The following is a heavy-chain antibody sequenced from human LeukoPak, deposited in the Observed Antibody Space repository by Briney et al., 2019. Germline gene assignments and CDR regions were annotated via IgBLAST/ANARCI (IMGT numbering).Heavy chain of an antibody. D-gene: IGHD2-2*01. CDR1: AGSLSGSY. V-gene: IGHV4-4*07. Sequence: TSETLSLTCSVSAGSLSGSYWSWIRQSAGERPEYIGRINFSGTTNYNPSLRSRVTLSMDTSKNQVSLDLSAVTAADTAVYYCTKLLLPASKGAFIIWGLGTLVTVSS. J-gene: IGHJ3*02. CDR2: INFSGTT. CDR3: TKLLLPASKGAFII.